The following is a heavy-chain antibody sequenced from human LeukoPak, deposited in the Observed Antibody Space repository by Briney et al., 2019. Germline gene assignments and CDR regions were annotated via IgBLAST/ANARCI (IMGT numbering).Heavy chain of an antibody. CDR2: INPNSGGT. Sequence: ASVKVSCKASGYTFTGYYMHWVRQAPGQGLEWMGWINPNSGGTNYAQKFQGRVTMTRDTSISTAYMELSRLRSDDTAVYYCARALPLYSSSWYYYYYGMDVWGQGTTVTVSS. CDR1: GYTFTGYY. V-gene: IGHV1-2*02. J-gene: IGHJ6*02. D-gene: IGHD6-13*01. CDR3: ARALPLYSSSWYYYYYGMDV.